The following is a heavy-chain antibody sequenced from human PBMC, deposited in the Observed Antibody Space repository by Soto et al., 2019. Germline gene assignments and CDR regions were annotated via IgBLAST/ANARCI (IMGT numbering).Heavy chain of an antibody. Sequence: GASVKVSCKASGFSFTGYYIHWLQQAPGQGLEWMGWINAHSGGTECAQKFQGRVTLTRDTSISTAYMTLSSLRSDDTAIYYCAKDLTRQLAYWLDPWGQGTQVTVSS. V-gene: IGHV1-2*02. D-gene: IGHD6-6*01. CDR1: GFSFTGYY. J-gene: IGHJ5*02. CDR2: INAHSGGT. CDR3: AKDLTRQLAYWLDP.